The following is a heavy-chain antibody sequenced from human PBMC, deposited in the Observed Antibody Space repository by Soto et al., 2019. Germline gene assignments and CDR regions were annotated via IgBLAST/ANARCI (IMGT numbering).Heavy chain of an antibody. Sequence: RGSLILSCAASGFTFRIYAMNWVRQAPGKGLEWVSGIGGSGGSTYYADSVKSRFTISRDISKNTLYLQMNSLRAEDTAVYYCARGPGDGYNPVRAFDIWGQGTTVTVSS. CDR2: IGGSGGST. CDR1: GFTFRIYA. D-gene: IGHD3-10*01. J-gene: IGHJ3*02. V-gene: IGHV3-23*01. CDR3: ARGPGDGYNPVRAFDI.